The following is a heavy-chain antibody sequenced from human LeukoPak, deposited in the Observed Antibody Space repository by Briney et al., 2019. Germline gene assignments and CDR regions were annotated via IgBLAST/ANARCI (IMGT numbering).Heavy chain of an antibody. D-gene: IGHD1-26*01. J-gene: IGHJ5*02. CDR2: IYSGGST. CDR3: ARDFVSGLLSWFDP. V-gene: IGHV3-53*01. Sequence: GGSLRLSCAASGFTVSSNYMSWVRQAPGKGLEWVSVIYSGGSTYYADSVKGRFTISRDNSKNTLYLQMNSLRAEDTAVYYCARDFVSGLLSWFDPWGQGTLVTVSS. CDR1: GFTVSSNY.